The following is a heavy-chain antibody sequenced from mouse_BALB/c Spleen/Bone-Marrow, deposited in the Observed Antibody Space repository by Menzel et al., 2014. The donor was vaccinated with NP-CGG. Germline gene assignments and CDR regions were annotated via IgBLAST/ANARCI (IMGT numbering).Heavy chain of an antibody. J-gene: IGHJ4*01. V-gene: IGHV14-1*02. CDR3: ASLRNAMDY. CDR1: GFNIKDYY. Sequence: VQLQQSGAELVRPGALVKLSCKASGFNIKDYYMHWVKQRPEQGLEWIGWIDPENGNTIYDPKFQGKASITADTSSNTAYLQLSSLTSEDTAVYYCASLRNAMDYWGQGTSVTVSS. CDR2: IDPENGNT.